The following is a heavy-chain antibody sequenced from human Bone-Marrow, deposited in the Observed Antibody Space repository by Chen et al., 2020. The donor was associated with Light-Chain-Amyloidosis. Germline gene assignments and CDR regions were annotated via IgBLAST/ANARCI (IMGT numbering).Heavy chain of an antibody. V-gene: IGHV1-18*04. CDR3: ARAAPVSSSDLDY. J-gene: IGHJ4*02. Sequence: QVQLLQSGAAVKKPGASVKVSCKASGYSFSSDGISWVRQAPGQGLEWMGWISAYNGNTLFAQNFQGRVTLTTDTSTSTAYMELRSLRSDDTAVYYCARAAPVSSSDLDYWGQGTLVTVSS. CDR2: ISAYNGNT. CDR1: GYSFSSDG.